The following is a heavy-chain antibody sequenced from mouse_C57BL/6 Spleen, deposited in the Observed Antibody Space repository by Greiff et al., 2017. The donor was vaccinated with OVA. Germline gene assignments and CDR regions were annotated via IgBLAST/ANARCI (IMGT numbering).Heavy chain of an antibody. Sequence: QVQLQQSGAELVRPGASVTLSCKASGYTFTDYEMHWVKQTPVHGLEWIGAIDPETGGTAYNQKFKGKAILTADKSSSTAYMELRSLTSEDSAVYYCTRSVATGFDDWGQGTTLTVSS. D-gene: IGHD1-1*01. CDR2: IDPETGGT. CDR3: TRSVATGFDD. J-gene: IGHJ2*01. V-gene: IGHV1-15*01. CDR1: GYTFTDYE.